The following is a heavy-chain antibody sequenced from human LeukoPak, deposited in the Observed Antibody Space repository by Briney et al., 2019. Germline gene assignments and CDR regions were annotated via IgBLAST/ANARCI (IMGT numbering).Heavy chain of an antibody. CDR1: GGSISSYY. D-gene: IGHD5-18*01. J-gene: IGHJ6*03. CDR2: IYYSGST. CDR3: AREDTAMVTHNYYYYMDV. Sequence: TSETLSLTCTVSGGSISSYYWSWIRQPPGKGLEWIGYIYYSGSTNYNPSLKSRVTISVDTSKNQFSLKLSSVTAADTAVYYRAREDTAMVTHNYYYYMDVWGKGTTVTVSS. V-gene: IGHV4-59*01.